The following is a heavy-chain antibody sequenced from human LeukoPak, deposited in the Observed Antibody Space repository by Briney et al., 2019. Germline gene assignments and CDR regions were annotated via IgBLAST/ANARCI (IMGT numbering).Heavy chain of an antibody. Sequence: GGSLRLSCAASGFVVNDYYMHWIRLAPGKGLEWVSYISSRDNLIYYADSVKGRFTISTDNAKNAVFLQLNRLTVEDTAVYYCAREQWFRWEFWGQGVLVTVSS. D-gene: IGHD3-10*01. CDR2: ISSRDNLI. V-gene: IGHV3-11*01. J-gene: IGHJ4*02. CDR3: AREQWFRWEF. CDR1: GFVVNDYY.